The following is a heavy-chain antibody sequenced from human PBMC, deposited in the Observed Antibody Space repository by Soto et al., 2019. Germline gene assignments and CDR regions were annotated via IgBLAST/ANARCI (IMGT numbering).Heavy chain of an antibody. Sequence: QVQLQESGPGLVKPSQTLSLTCTVSGGSISSGGYYWSWIRQHPGQGLEWMGDSYYSGRPYYNPSSKRRVTISVDTSKNQFSLKLSSVTAADTAVYYCARDGVAAAGGLGMDVWGQGTTVTVSS. CDR1: GGSISSGGYY. D-gene: IGHD6-13*01. J-gene: IGHJ6*02. CDR2: SYYSGRP. CDR3: ARDGVAAAGGLGMDV. V-gene: IGHV4-31*03.